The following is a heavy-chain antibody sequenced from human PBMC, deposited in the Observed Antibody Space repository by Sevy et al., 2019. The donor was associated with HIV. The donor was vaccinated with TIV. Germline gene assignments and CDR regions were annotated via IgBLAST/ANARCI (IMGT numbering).Heavy chain of an antibody. CDR3: ARDLYYDFWSGYRDI. V-gene: IGHV3-7*03. J-gene: IGHJ3*02. CDR2: IKQDGSEK. Sequence: GVSLRLSCVVSGFTFNTYPLHWVRQAPGKGLEWVANIKQDGSEKYYVDSVKGRFTISRDNAKNSLYLQMNSLRAEDTAVYYCARDLYYDFWSGYRDIWGQGTMVTVSS. CDR1: GFTFNTYP. D-gene: IGHD3-3*01.